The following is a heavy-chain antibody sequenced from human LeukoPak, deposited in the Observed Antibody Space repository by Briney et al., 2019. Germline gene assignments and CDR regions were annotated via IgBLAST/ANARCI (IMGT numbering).Heavy chain of an antibody. V-gene: IGHV4-30-2*01. J-gene: IGHJ4*02. D-gene: IGHD2-15*01. CDR2: IYHSGST. CDR1: GGSISSGGYS. CDR3: ARGTVVVVAAIPPRFDY. Sequence: SQTLSLTCAVSGGSISSGGYSWSWVRQPSGKGLEWIGYIYHSGSTYYNPSLKSRVTISVDRSKNQFSLKLSSVTAADTAVYYCARGTVVVVAAIPPRFDYWGQGTLVTVSS.